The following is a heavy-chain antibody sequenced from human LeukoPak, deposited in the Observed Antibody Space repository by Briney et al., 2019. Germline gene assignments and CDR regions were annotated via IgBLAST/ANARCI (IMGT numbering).Heavy chain of an antibody. CDR3: ARLAAAGYRGRFDP. CDR1: GFTFSSYS. V-gene: IGHV3-21*01. Sequence: GGSLRLSCAASGFTFSSYSMNWVRQAPGKGLEWVSSISSSSYIYYADPVKGRFTISRDNAKNSLYLQMNSLRAEDTAVYYCARLAAAGYRGRFDPWGQGTLVTVSS. D-gene: IGHD6-13*01. J-gene: IGHJ5*02. CDR2: ISSSSYI.